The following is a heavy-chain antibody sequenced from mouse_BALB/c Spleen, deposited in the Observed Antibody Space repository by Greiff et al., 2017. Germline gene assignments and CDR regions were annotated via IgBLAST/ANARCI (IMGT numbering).Heavy chain of an antibody. CDR2: INPGSGGT. Sequence: QVQLQQSGAELVRPGTSVKVSCKASGYAFTNYLIEWVKQRPGQGLEWIGVINPGSGGTKYNEKFKGKVTLTADKFSSTAYMQLSSLTSDDSAVYFCARGYYGRGFAYWGQGTLVTDSA. D-gene: IGHD1-1*01. CDR3: ARGYYGRGFAY. CDR1: GYAFTNYL. J-gene: IGHJ3*01. V-gene: IGHV1-54*01.